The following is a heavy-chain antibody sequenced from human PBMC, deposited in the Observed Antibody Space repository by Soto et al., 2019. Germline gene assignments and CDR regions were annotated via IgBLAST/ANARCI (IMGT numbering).Heavy chain of an antibody. J-gene: IGHJ5*02. V-gene: IGHV4-59*08. D-gene: IGHD5-12*01. CDR3: ARHNIVATIFDP. CDR1: GGSMSSYY. CDR2: IYYSGST. Sequence: SETLSLTCTVSGGSMSSYYWSWIRQPPGKGLEWIGYIYYSGSTNYNPSLKSRVTISVDTSKNQFSLKLSSVTATDTAVYYCARHNIVATIFDPWGQGTLVTVSS.